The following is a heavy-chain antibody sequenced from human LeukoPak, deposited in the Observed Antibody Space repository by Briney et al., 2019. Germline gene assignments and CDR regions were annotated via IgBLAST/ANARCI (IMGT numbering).Heavy chain of an antibody. CDR1: GGSISSYY. J-gene: IGHJ4*02. V-gene: IGHV4-4*07. D-gene: IGHD3-3*01. CDR2: IYTSGST. Sequence: TSETLSLTCTVAGGSISSYYWSWIRQPAGKGLEWIGRIYTSGSTNYNPSLKSRVTMSVDTSKNQFSLKLSSVTAADTAVYYCARSEFWSGYLDYWGQGTLVTVSS. CDR3: ARSEFWSGYLDY.